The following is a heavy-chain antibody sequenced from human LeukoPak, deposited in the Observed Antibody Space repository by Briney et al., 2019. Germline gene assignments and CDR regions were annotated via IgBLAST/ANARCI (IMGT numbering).Heavy chain of an antibody. Sequence: GGSLRLSCAASGFIFSSYGMSWVRQAPGKGLEWVSAISGSGGSTYYADSVKGRFTISRDNSKNTLYLQMNNLRAEDTAVYYCAKGGFLYMDVWGKGTTVTVSS. D-gene: IGHD3-10*01. V-gene: IGHV3-23*01. CDR3: AKGGFLYMDV. J-gene: IGHJ6*03. CDR1: GFIFSSYG. CDR2: ISGSGGST.